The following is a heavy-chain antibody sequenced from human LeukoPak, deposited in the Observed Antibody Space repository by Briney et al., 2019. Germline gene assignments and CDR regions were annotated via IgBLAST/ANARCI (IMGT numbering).Heavy chain of an antibody. CDR2: IIPILGIA. D-gene: IGHD3-22*01. J-gene: IGHJ4*02. CDR1: GGTFSSYA. V-gene: IGHV1-69*04. CDR3: ARDRAADSSGYYGEFGY. Sequence: SVKVSCKASGGTFSSYAISWVRQAPGQGLEWMGRIIPILGIANYAQKFQGRVTITADKSTSTAYMELSSLRSEDTAVYYCARDRAADSSGYYGEFGYWGQGTLVTVSS.